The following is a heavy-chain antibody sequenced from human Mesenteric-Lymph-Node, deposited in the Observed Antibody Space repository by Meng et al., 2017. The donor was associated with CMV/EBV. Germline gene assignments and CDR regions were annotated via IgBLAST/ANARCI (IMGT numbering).Heavy chain of an antibody. V-gene: IGHV3-21*01. CDR2: ISSSSSYI. CDR3: ARAITSIAARPRWFDP. D-gene: IGHD6-6*01. J-gene: IGHJ5*02. Sequence: GSTFSSYSMNWVRQAPGKGLEWVSAISSSSSYIYYADSVKGRLTSSRDNAKNSLYLQMNSLRAEDTAVYYCARAITSIAARPRWFDPWGQGTLVTVSS. CDR1: GSTFSSYS.